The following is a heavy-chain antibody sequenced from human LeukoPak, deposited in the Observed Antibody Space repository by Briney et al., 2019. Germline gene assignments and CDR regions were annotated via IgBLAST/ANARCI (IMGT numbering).Heavy chain of an antibody. D-gene: IGHD6-13*01. Sequence: PSETLSLTCTVSGGSISSYYWSRIRQPPGKGLEWIGYIYHSGSTNYNPSLKSRATISEDTSKNQFSLKLSSVTAADTAVYYCARDLAAAGTIDPWGQGTLVTVSS. CDR3: ARDLAAAGTIDP. CDR1: GGSISSYY. V-gene: IGHV4-59*01. J-gene: IGHJ5*02. CDR2: IYHSGST.